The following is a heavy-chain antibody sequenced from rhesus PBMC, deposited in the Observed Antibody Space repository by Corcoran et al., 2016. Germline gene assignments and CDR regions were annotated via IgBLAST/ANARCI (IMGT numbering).Heavy chain of an antibody. CDR3: ARRGLEYYFDY. J-gene: IGHJ4*01. Sequence: QVTLKESGPALVKPTQTLTLTCTFSGFPLSTSGLGVGWNRQPPRKTLEWLAHIYWNDDKYYTTSLKSSLTISKDTSKNQVVLTMTNMDPVDTAKYYGARRGLEYYFDYWGQGVLVTVSS. CDR2: IYWNDDK. CDR1: GFPLSTSGLG. V-gene: IGHV2-1*01.